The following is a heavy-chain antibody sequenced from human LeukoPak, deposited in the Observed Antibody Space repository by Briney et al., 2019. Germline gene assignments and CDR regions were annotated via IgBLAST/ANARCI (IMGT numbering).Heavy chain of an antibody. D-gene: IGHD5-12*01. J-gene: IGHJ4*02. CDR2: IIPIFGTA. CDR3: ARGSSGYDWNFDY. Sequence: ASVKVSCKASGGTFSSYAISWVRQAPGQGLEWMGGIIPIFGTANYAQKFQGRVTITTDESTSTAYMELSGLRSEDTAVYYCARGSSGYDWNFDYWGQGTLVTVSS. CDR1: GGTFSSYA. V-gene: IGHV1-69*05.